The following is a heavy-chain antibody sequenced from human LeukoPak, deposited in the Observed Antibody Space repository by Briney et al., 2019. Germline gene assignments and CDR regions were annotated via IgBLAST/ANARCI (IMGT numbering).Heavy chain of an antibody. Sequence: ASVKVSCKASGYTFTGYYMHWVRQAPGQGLEWMGWINPNSGSTNYAQKFQGRVTMTRDTSISTAYMELSRLRSDDTAVYYCARVSYTAMSPADAFDIWGQGTMVTVSS. CDR1: GYTFTGYY. D-gene: IGHD5-18*01. V-gene: IGHV1-2*02. J-gene: IGHJ3*02. CDR3: ARVSYTAMSPADAFDI. CDR2: INPNSGST.